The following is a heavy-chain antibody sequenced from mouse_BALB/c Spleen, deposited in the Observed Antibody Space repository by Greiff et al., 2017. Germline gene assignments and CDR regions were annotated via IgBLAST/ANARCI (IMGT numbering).Heavy chain of an antibody. V-gene: IGHV14-3*02. CDR1: GFNIKDTY. CDR2: IDPANGNT. J-gene: IGHJ3*01. Sequence: VQLQQSGAELVKPGASVKLSCTASGFNIKDTYMHWVKQRPEQGLEWIGRIDPANGNTKYDLKFQGKATITADTSSNTAYLQLSSLTSEDTAVYYCARDYGFAYWGQGTLVTVSA. CDR3: ARDYGFAY. D-gene: IGHD1-1*01.